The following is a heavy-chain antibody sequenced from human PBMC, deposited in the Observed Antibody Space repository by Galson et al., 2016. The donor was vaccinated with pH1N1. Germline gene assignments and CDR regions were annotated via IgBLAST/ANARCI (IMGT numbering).Heavy chain of an antibody. D-gene: IGHD3-3*01. J-gene: IGHJ6*02. CDR2: MYNSGRT. CDR1: GGSIFSNYY. CDR3: GRHGGFGLSITLYYYAMDV. Sequence: ETLSLTCSVAGGSIFSNYYWGWIRQPPGKGLEWIGSMYNSGRTYYNPSLKSRVTISVDTAKNQFSLRLSSVTAADTAVDYWGRHGGFGLSITLYYYAMDVWGQGTTVTVSS. V-gene: IGHV4-39*01.